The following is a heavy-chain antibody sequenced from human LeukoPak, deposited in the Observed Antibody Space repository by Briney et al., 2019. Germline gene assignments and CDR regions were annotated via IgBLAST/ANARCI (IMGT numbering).Heavy chain of an antibody. V-gene: IGHV4-31*03. CDR2: IYYSGST. D-gene: IGHD2/OR15-2a*01. J-gene: IGHJ6*02. CDR3: ARDRVNNYYYYGMDV. CDR1: GGSVYSGTYF. Sequence: PTQTLSLTCTVSGGSVYSGTYFWSWIRQHPGKGLEWIGYIYYSGSTYYNPSLKSRVTISLDTSNNQFSLKLSSVTAADTAVYYCARDRVNNYYYYGMDVWGQGTTVTVSS.